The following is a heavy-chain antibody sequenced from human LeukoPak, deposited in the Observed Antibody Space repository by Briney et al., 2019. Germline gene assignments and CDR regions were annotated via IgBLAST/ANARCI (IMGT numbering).Heavy chain of an antibody. D-gene: IGHD3-9*01. J-gene: IGHJ6*03. CDR3: ARDRDSMRYFDWRYYYYYMDV. Sequence: ASVKVSCKASGYTFTGYYMHWVRQAPGQGLEWMGWINPNSGGTNYAQKFQGRVTMTRDTSISTAYMELSRLRSGDTAVYYCARDRDSMRYFDWRYYYYYMDVWGKGTTVTVSS. V-gene: IGHV1-2*02. CDR1: GYTFTGYY. CDR2: INPNSGGT.